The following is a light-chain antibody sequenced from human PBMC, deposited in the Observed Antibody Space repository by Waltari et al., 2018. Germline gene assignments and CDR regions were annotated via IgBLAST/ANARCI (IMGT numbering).Light chain of an antibody. Sequence: QSALTQPASVSGSPGQSITIPCTGTSSDVGGYNYVSWYQQHPGKAPKLMIYEVSNRPSGVSNLFSGSKSGNTASLTISGLQAEDEADYYCSSYTSSSTGVFGGGTKLTVL. CDR1: SSDVGGYNY. V-gene: IGLV2-14*01. CDR3: SSYTSSSTGV. CDR2: EVS. J-gene: IGLJ3*02.